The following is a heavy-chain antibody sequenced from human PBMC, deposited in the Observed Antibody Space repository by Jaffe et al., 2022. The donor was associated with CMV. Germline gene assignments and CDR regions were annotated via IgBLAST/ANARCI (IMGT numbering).Heavy chain of an antibody. J-gene: IGHJ6*02. CDR3: ARLYSYGPPYYYYYGMDV. Sequence: QVQLQESGPGLVKPSETLSLTCTVSGGSISSYYWSWIRQPAGKGLEWIGRIYTSGSTNYNPSLKSRVTMSVDTSKNQFSLKLSSVTAADTAVYYCARLYSYGPPYYYYYGMDVWGQGTTVTVSS. CDR2: IYTSGST. D-gene: IGHD5-18*01. CDR1: GGSISSYY. V-gene: IGHV4-4*07.